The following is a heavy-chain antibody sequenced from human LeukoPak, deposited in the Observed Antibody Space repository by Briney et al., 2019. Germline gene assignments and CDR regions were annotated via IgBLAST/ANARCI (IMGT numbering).Heavy chain of an antibody. CDR1: GFTFSSYS. CDR3: ARDNSGSYSVHYYYGMDV. CDR2: ISSSSSSYI. Sequence: PGGSLRLSCAASGFTFSSYSMNWVRRAPGKGLEWVSSISSSSSSYIYYADSVKGRFTISRDNAKNSLYLQMNSLRAEDTAVYYCARDNSGSYSVHYYYGMDVWGQGTTVTVSS. J-gene: IGHJ6*02. V-gene: IGHV3-21*01. D-gene: IGHD3-10*01.